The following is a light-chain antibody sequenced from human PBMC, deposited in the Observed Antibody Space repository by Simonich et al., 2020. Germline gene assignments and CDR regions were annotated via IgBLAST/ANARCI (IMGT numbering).Light chain of an antibody. CDR1: VLAKKY. CDR2: KDR. J-gene: IGLJ3*02. CDR3: YSAADNNWV. V-gene: IGLV3-27*01. Sequence: SYEMTQPYTVSVSPGQTARITCSGDVLAKKYARWFQQKPGQAPVLVIYKDRERPSGYPERFSGSSSGTTVTLTISGAHVEDEADYYCYSAADNNWVFGGGTKLTVL.